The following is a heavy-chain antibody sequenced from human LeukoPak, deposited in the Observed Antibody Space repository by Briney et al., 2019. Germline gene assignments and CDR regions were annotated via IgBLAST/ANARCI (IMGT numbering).Heavy chain of an antibody. CDR3: ARVKSYLAAGIYYFDY. CDR1: GFTVSSNY. Sequence: PGGSLRLSCAASGFTVSSNYMSWVRQAPGKGLEWVSVIYSGGSTYYADSVKGRFTISRDNSKNTLYLQMNSLRAEDTAVYYCARVKSYLAAGIYYFDYWGQGTLVTVFS. J-gene: IGHJ4*02. D-gene: IGHD6-13*01. CDR2: IYSGGST. V-gene: IGHV3-53*01.